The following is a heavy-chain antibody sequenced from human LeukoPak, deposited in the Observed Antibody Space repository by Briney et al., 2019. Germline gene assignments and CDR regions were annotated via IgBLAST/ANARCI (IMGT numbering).Heavy chain of an antibody. CDR1: GGSISSYY. CDR3: ARGFGKAVADPFDY. Sequence: SETLSLTCTVSGGSISSYYWSWIRQPPGKGLEWIGYIYYSGSTNYNPSLKSRVTISVDTSKNQFSLKLSSVTAADTAVYYCARGFGKAVADPFDYWGQGTLVTVSS. CDR2: IYYSGST. D-gene: IGHD6-19*01. J-gene: IGHJ4*02. V-gene: IGHV4-59*01.